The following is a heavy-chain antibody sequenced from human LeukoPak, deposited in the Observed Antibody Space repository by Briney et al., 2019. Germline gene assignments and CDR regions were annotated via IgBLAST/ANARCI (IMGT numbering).Heavy chain of an antibody. J-gene: IGHJ4*02. V-gene: IGHV3-74*01. CDR1: GFTFSSYW. CDR2: ISSDGSST. CDR3: ARAPRSQRGY. Sequence: GGSLRLSCAASGFTFSSYWMHWVRQAPGKGLVWVSRISSDGSSTSCADSVKGRFTVSRDNAKNSLYLQMNSLRAEDTAGYYCARAPRSQRGYWGQGTLVTVSS. D-gene: IGHD6-25*01.